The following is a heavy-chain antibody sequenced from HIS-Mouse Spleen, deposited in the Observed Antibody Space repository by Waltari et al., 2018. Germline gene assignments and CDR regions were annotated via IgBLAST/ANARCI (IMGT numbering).Heavy chain of an antibody. CDR3: AREIPYSSSWYDWYFDL. J-gene: IGHJ2*01. V-gene: IGHV4-39*07. CDR2: IYYSGST. CDR1: GGSISSSSYY. Sequence: QLQLQESGPGLVKPSETLSLTCTVSGGSISSSSYYWGWIRQPPGKGLGWIGSIYYSGSTYYNPALKGRVTRSVDPSKNQFSLKLSSVTAADTAVYYCAREIPYSSSWYDWYFDLWGRGTLVTVSS. D-gene: IGHD6-13*01.